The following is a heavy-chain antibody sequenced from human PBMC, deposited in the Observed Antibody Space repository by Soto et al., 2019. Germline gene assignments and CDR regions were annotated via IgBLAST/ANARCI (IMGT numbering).Heavy chain of an antibody. CDR1: GFTFSSYA. D-gene: IGHD5-18*01. CDR3: ARESRGYNYGYFDY. V-gene: IGHV3-23*01. Sequence: GGSLKLSCAASGFTFSSYAMSWVRQAPGKGLEWVSAISGSGGNTYYADSVKGRFTISRDNSRNTLYLQMNSLRAEDTALYYCARESRGYNYGYFDYWGQGTLVTVSS. CDR2: ISGSGGNT. J-gene: IGHJ4*02.